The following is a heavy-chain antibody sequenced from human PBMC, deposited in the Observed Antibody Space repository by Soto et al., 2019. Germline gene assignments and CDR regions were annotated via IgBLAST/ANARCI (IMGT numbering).Heavy chain of an antibody. J-gene: IGHJ3*02. Sequence: PGGSLRLSCAASGFTFSSYAMHWVRQAPGKGLEWVAVISYDGSNKYYADSVKGRFTISRDNSKNTLYLQMNSLRAEDTAVYYCGKWEPGRDDAFDIWGQRTTVTGSS. CDR2: ISYDGSNK. V-gene: IGHV3-30-3*01. D-gene: IGHD1-26*01. CDR3: GKWEPGRDDAFDI. CDR1: GFTFSSYA.